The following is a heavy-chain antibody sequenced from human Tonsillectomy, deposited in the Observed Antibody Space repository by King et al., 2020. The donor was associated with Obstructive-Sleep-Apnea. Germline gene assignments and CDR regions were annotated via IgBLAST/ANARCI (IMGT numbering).Heavy chain of an antibody. CDR1: GFTFSSYS. CDR2: ISSSSDTI. Sequence: VQLVESGGGLVQPGGSLRLSCAASGFTFSSYSMNWVRQAPGKGLEWVSYISSSSDTIYSADSVKGRFTISRDNAKNSLFLQRNSLRADDTAVYYCAREDYDDSSGSARGGYWGQGTPVTVSS. J-gene: IGHJ4*02. D-gene: IGHD3-22*01. CDR3: AREDYDDSSGSARGGY. V-gene: IGHV3-48*04.